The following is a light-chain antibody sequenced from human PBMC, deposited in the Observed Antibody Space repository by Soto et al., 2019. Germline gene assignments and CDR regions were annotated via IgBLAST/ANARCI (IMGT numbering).Light chain of an antibody. CDR3: QQYITYST. J-gene: IGKJ5*01. CDR1: QSLRGW. V-gene: IGKV1-5*01. CDR2: DAS. Sequence: DIQMTHSPPTIVTSXRHGVTITCRASQSLRGWLAWYQRRPGKAPKALIYDASTLASGVPSRFNGSGSGTEFTLTISSLQPDDFATYYCQQYITYSTFGQGTRLEIK.